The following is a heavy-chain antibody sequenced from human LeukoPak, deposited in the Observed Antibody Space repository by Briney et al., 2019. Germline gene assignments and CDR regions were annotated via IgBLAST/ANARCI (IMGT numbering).Heavy chain of an antibody. CDR2: ISSSSSYI. V-gene: IGHV3-21*01. CDR1: GFTFSSYS. Sequence: NPGGSLRLSCAASGFTFSSYSMNWVRQAPGKGLERVSSISSSSSYIYYADSVKGRFTISRDNAKNSLYLQMNSLRAEDTAVYYCARGPVAVAGTDYYYYMDVWGKGTTVTVS. D-gene: IGHD6-19*01. CDR3: ARGPVAVAGTDYYYYMDV. J-gene: IGHJ6*03.